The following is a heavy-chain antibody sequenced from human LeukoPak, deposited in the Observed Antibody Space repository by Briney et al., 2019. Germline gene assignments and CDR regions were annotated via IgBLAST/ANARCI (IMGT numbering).Heavy chain of an antibody. J-gene: IGHJ4*02. CDR3: ARDPVTTAASFDY. CDR1: GFTFSSYG. Sequence: PGGSLRLSCAASGFTFSSYGMHWVRQAPGTGLEWVAFIRYDGSNKYYADSVKGRFTISRDNSKNTLYLQMNSLRAEDTAVYYCARDPVTTAASFDYWGQGTLVTVSS. D-gene: IGHD4-17*01. CDR2: IRYDGSNK. V-gene: IGHV3-30*02.